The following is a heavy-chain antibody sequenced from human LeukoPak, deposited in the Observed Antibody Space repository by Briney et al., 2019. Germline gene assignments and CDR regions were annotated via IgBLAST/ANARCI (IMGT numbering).Heavy chain of an antibody. CDR1: GGSISSSSYY. D-gene: IGHD3-22*01. CDR2: IYYSGST. V-gene: IGHV4-39*07. Sequence: SETLSLTCTVSGGSISSSSYYWGWIRQPPGKGLEWIGSIYYSGSTYYNPSLKSRVTISVDTSKNQFSLKLSSVTAADTAVYYCARTYYYDSSGYSFYYFDYWGQGTLVTVSS. J-gene: IGHJ4*02. CDR3: ARTYYYDSSGYSFYYFDY.